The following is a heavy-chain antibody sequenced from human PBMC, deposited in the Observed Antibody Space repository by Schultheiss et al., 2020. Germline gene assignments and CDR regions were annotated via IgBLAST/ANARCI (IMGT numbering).Heavy chain of an antibody. CDR1: GFTFDDYT. J-gene: IGHJ4*02. CDR3: AKDNCLGY. D-gene: IGHD2-15*01. CDR2: ISWDGGST. Sequence: GGSLRLSCAASGFTFDDYTMHWVRQAPGKGLEWVSLISWDGGSTYYADSVKGRFTISRDNSKNTLYLQMNSLRAEDTAVYYCAKDNCLGYWGQGTLVTVSS. V-gene: IGHV3-43*01.